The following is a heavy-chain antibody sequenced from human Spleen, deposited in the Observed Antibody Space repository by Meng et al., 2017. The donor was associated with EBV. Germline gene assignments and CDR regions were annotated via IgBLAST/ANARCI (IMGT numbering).Heavy chain of an antibody. D-gene: IGHD2-15*01. CDR1: GGSFSGFY. Sequence: QAQLQESGPGLVKPSQTLSLTCAVSGGSFSGFYWGWIRQPPGKGLEWIGEINHSGSTNYNPSLKSRVTISIDTSKNQFSLRLNSVTAADTAVYYCARGVQVAWRFDPWGQGTLVTVSS. CDR3: ARGVQVAWRFDP. V-gene: IGHV4-34*09. CDR2: INHSGST. J-gene: IGHJ5*02.